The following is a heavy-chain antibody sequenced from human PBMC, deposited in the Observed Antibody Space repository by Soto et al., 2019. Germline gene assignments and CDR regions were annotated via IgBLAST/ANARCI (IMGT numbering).Heavy chain of an antibody. CDR2: IYYSGST. CDR1: GGSISSGGYY. D-gene: IGHD2-15*01. Sequence: PSETLSLTCTVSGGSISSGGYYWSWIRQHPGKGLEWIGYIYYSGSTYYNPSLKSRVTISVDTSKNQFSLKLSSVTAADTAVYYCARVGRRSGCSGGSCCPLDFDYWGQGTLVTVSS. CDR3: ARVGRRSGCSGGSCCPLDFDY. J-gene: IGHJ4*02. V-gene: IGHV4-31*03.